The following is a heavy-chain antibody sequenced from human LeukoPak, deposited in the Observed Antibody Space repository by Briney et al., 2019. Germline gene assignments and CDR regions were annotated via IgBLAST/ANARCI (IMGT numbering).Heavy chain of an antibody. CDR1: GSPFSSYW. D-gene: IGHD6-13*01. J-gene: IGHJ4*02. Sequence: GASLKFSCKGSGSPFSSYWIGGVRPVPGKGLEWMGIIYDSDTRYCPSIQGQVTISADKSISTAYLQWSSLKASDTAMYYCARHIPSSWYYFDYWGQGTLVTVSS. V-gene: IGHV5-51*01. CDR2: IYDSDT. CDR3: ARHIPSSWYYFDY.